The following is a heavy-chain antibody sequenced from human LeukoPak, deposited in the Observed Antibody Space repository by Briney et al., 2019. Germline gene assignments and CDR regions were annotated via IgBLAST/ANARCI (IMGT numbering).Heavy chain of an antibody. Sequence: ASLKVSCKASGGTFSSYAISWVRQSPGQGLEWMGGIIPIFGTANYAQNLKGRVTSTADESTSTAYMELSSLRFEDTAVYYCARDSGYVLGRVVVVVAVTRNYWGQGTLVTVSS. J-gene: IGHJ4*02. V-gene: IGHV1-69*01. D-gene: IGHD2-15*01. CDR3: ARDSGYVLGRVVVVVAVTRNY. CDR1: GGTFSSYA. CDR2: IIPIFGTA.